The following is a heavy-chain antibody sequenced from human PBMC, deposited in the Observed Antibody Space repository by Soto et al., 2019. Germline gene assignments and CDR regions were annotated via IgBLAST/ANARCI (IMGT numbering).Heavy chain of an antibody. Sequence: GGSLRLSCAASGFPFVSYGMNWVRQAPGKGLEWVSSISSGETFKYYGDSVKGRFTISRDNAKQSVYLQMNSLRAEDTAVYYCASVVAFPVAGSIDYWGQGTLVTVSS. CDR2: ISSGETFK. V-gene: IGHV3-21*04. J-gene: IGHJ4*02. CDR1: GFPFVSYG. CDR3: ASVVAFPVAGSIDY. D-gene: IGHD6-19*01.